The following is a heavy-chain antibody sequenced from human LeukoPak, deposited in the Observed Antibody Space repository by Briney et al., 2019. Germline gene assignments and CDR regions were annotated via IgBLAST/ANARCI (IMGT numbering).Heavy chain of an antibody. Sequence: ASVKVSCKASGYTFTGYYMHWVRQAPGQGLEWMGWINPNSGGTNYAQKFQGWVTMTRDTSISTAYMELSGLRSDDTAVYYCARERVTTREIDYWGQGTLVTVSS. CDR2: INPNSGGT. D-gene: IGHD4-17*01. J-gene: IGHJ4*02. CDR1: GYTFTGYY. CDR3: ARERVTTREIDY. V-gene: IGHV1-2*04.